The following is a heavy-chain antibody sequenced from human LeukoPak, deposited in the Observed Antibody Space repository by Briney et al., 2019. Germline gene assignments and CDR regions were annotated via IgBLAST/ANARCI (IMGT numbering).Heavy chain of an antibody. CDR1: GFSFSSYE. CDR2: ISNSGSTI. CDR3: AKDYRPHDFWSGLVDY. J-gene: IGHJ4*02. D-gene: IGHD3-3*01. V-gene: IGHV3-48*03. Sequence: GGSLRLSCAASGFSFSSYEMNWVRQAPGKGLEGVSYISNSGSTIYYAVSVKGRFTISRDNAKNSLYLQMNRLRAEDTAVYYCAKDYRPHDFWSGLVDYWGQGTLVTVSS.